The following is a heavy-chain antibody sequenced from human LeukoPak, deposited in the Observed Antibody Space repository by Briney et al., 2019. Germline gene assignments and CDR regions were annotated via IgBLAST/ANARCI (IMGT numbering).Heavy chain of an antibody. D-gene: IGHD6-13*01. Sequence: SETLSLTCTVSGGSFSSYYWSWIRQPAGKGLEWIGRIYTSGSTNYNPSLKSRVTMSVDTSKNQFSLKLSSVTAADTAVYYCARTYSSSWVYYYGMDVWGQGTTVTVSS. J-gene: IGHJ6*02. CDR1: GGSFSSYY. CDR3: ARTYSSSWVYYYGMDV. V-gene: IGHV4-4*07. CDR2: IYTSGST.